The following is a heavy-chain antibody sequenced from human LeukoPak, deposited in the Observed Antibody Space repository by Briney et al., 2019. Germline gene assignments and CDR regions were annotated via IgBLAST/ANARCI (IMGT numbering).Heavy chain of an antibody. CDR2: IYYSGST. J-gene: IGHJ5*02. D-gene: IGHD4-17*01. CDR3: ARQGRYGVGWFDP. V-gene: IGHV4-59*12. Sequence: SETLSLTCTVSGGSISSYYWSWIRQPPGKGLEWIGYIYYSGSTNYNPSLKSRVTISVDTSKNQFSLKLSSVTAADTAVYYCARQGRYGVGWFDPWGQGTLVTVSS. CDR1: GGSISSYY.